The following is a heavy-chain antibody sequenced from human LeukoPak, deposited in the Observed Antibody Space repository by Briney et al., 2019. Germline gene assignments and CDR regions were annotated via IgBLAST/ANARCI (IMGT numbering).Heavy chain of an antibody. Sequence: GGSLRLSCAASGFTFSNYEMNWVRQAPGKGLEWVSFITTSGSTTYYADSVKGRFTSSRDNAKNSLYLQMNSLRAEDTAVYYCARGGYNYGRTFDYWGQGTLVTVSS. CDR1: GFTFSNYE. D-gene: IGHD5-18*01. CDR2: ITTSGSTT. J-gene: IGHJ4*02. CDR3: ARGGYNYGRTFDY. V-gene: IGHV3-48*03.